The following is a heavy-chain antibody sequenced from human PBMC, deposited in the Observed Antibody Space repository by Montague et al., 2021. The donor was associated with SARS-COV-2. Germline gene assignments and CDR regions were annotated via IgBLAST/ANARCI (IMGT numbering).Heavy chain of an antibody. CDR2: NYYSGTT. CDR1: GGSISSSCYY. V-gene: IGHV4-39*02. D-gene: IGHD1-1*01. CDR3: AREDAGDWYFDL. Sequence: SETLSLTCTVSGGSISSSCYYWGWIRQPQGKGPEWIGCNYYSGTTFYNLSLRSRVTMSDATSKNQLSLRLSAVTAAGTAVFYWAREDAGDWYFDLWGRGTLGTGSP. J-gene: IGHJ2*01.